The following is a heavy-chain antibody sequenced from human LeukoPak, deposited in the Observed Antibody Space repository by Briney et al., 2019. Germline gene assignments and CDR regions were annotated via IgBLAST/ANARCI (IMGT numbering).Heavy chain of an antibody. D-gene: IGHD5/OR15-5a*01. J-gene: IGHJ6*03. Sequence: GGSLRLSCAASGFTSSNYWMSWVRQAPGKGLEWVANTIQDGSEKNYVDSVKGRFTISRDNAKNSLYLQMNSLRAEDTAVYYCARDTNGSVRRRLGYMDAWGKGTTVTVSS. V-gene: IGHV3-7*01. CDR3: ARDTNGSVRRRLGYMDA. CDR2: TIQDGSEK. CDR1: GFTSSNYW.